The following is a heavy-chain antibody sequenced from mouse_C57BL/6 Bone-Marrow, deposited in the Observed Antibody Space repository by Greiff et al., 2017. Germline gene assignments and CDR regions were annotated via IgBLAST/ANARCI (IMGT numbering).Heavy chain of an antibody. CDR1: GYTFTSYG. Sequence: QVQLKQSGAELARPGASVKLSCKASGYTFTSYGISWVKQRTGQGLEWIGEIYPRSGNTYYNEKFKGKATLTADKSSSTAYMELRSLTSEDSAVYFCARAGGYHWYFDGWGTGTTVTVSS. V-gene: IGHV1-81*01. CDR3: ARAGGYHWYFDG. CDR2: IYPRSGNT. D-gene: IGHD2-2*01. J-gene: IGHJ1*03.